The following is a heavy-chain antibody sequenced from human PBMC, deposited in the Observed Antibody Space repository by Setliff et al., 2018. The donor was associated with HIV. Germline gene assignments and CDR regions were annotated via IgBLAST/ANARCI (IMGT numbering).Heavy chain of an antibody. CDR2: IYHTGSS. V-gene: IGHV4-38-2*01. Sequence: SETLSLTCDVSGFSISSRYYWGWIRQSPGKGLEWIGNIYHTGSSYYNPSLNDRATISLDTSKNQFSLKLNSVTAADTAVYYCARGRWDRRYYDSSGYVYGMDVWGQGTTVTVSS. D-gene: IGHD3-22*01. J-gene: IGHJ6*02. CDR3: ARGRWDRRYYDSSGYVYGMDV. CDR1: GFSISSRYY.